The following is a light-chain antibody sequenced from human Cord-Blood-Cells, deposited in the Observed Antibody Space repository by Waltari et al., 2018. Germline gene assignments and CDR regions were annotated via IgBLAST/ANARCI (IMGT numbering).Light chain of an antibody. V-gene: IGLV2-14*01. CDR2: DVS. CDR1: SSDVGGHNY. J-gene: IGLJ1*01. CDR3: SSYTSSSTL. Sequence: QSALTQPASVSGSPGQSITISCTGTSSDVGGHNYVSWYQQHPGKAPKLIIYDVSNRPSGFSNRFSGYKSGNTASLTISGLQAEDEADYYCSSYTSSSTLFGTGTKVTVL.